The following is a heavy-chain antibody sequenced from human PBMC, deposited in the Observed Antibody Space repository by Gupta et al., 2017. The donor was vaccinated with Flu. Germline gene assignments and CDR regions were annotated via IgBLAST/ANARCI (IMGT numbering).Heavy chain of an antibody. CDR2: IRSKAYGGTT. Sequence: EVQRVASGGGLVQPGRSLRLSCTATGFTFGDYAMSWVRQAPGKGLEWVGFIRSKAYGGTTEYAASVKGRFTISRDDSKSIAYLQMNSLKTEDTAVYYCTRTTKYYYYYYGMDVWGQGTTVTVSS. CDR1: GFTFGDYA. V-gene: IGHV3-49*04. J-gene: IGHJ6*02. CDR3: TRTTKYYYYYYGMDV.